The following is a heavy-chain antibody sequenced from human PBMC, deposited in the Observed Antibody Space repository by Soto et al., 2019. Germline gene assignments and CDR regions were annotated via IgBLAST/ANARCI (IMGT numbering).Heavy chain of an antibody. V-gene: IGHV3-15*07. Sequence: EVQLVESGGGFIYPGGSLRLSCAASGLTISNACMNWVRQAPGKGLEWVGRIKTNTEGGTTDYAAAVTGRFTVSRDDSENTLYLQMKSLRTEDTSVYYCTTGSVEGVWGQGTTVTVSS. CDR1: GLTISNAC. J-gene: IGHJ6*02. CDR3: TTGSVEGV. CDR2: IKTNTEGGTT.